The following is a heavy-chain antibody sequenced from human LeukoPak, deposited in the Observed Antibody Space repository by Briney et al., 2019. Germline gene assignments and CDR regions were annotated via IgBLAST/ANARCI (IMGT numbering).Heavy chain of an antibody. CDR2: IFDSGNT. CDR1: GDSISSYY. D-gene: IGHD2-21*02. V-gene: IGHV4-59*08. J-gene: IGHJ3*02. CDR3: ARSIIVVVAAGALDI. Sequence: SEALSLTCTVSGDSISSYYWSWIRQPPGKGLEWSGYIFDSGNTNSNPSLKSRVTIPVDTTKNQFSLKLSSVTAADTAVYYCARSIIVVVAAGALDIWGQGTMVTVS.